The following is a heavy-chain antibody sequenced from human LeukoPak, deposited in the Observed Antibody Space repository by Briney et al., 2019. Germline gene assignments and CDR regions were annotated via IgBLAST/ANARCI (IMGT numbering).Heavy chain of an antibody. Sequence: PGGSLRLSCAASGFTFSSYAMSWVRQAPGKGLEWVSAISGSGGSTYYADSVKGRFTISRDNSKNTLYLQMNSLSAEDTAVYYCAKGRLDYYGSGSYDYWGQGTLVTVSS. V-gene: IGHV3-23*01. CDR1: GFTFSSYA. J-gene: IGHJ4*02. CDR2: ISGSGGST. D-gene: IGHD3-10*01. CDR3: AKGRLDYYGSGSYDY.